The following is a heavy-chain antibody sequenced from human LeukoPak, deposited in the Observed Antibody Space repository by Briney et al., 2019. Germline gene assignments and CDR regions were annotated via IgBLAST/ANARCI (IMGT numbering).Heavy chain of an antibody. V-gene: IGHV1-58*02. D-gene: IGHD3-3*01. J-gene: IGHJ4*02. CDR3: AAGPYDFWSGHSASYYFDY. Sequence: SVKVSCKASGFTFSNSTMQWVRQARGQRLEWIGWIVVGSGNTNYAQKLQERVTITRDMSTSTAYMELSSLRSEDTAVYYCAAGPYDFWSGHSASYYFDYWGQGTLVTVSS. CDR1: GFTFSNST. CDR2: IVVGSGNT.